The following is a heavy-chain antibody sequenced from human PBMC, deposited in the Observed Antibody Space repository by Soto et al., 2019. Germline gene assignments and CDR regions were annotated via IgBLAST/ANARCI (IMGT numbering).Heavy chain of an antibody. CDR1: GGTFSSYA. Sequence: ASVKVSCKASGGTFSSYAISWVRQAPGQGLEWMGGIIPIFGTANYAQKFQGRVTITADESTSTAYMELSSLRSEDTAVYYCARVAYGSGARSDDYYYYGMYVWG. J-gene: IGHJ6*02. V-gene: IGHV1-69*13. CDR2: IIPIFGTA. CDR3: ARVAYGSGARSDDYYYYGMYV. D-gene: IGHD3-10*01.